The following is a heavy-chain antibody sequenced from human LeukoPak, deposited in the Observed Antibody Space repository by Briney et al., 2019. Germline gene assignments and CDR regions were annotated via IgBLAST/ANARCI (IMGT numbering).Heavy chain of an antibody. CDR3: ARARAYDFWSGYVDY. CDR1: GYTFTSYD. J-gene: IGHJ4*02. D-gene: IGHD3-3*01. V-gene: IGHV1-8*01. CDR2: MNPNSGNT. Sequence: GASVKVSCKASGYTFTSYDINWVRQATGQGLEWMGWMNPNSGNTGYAQKLQGRVTMTTDTSTSTAYMELRSLRSDDTAVYYCARARAYDFWSGYVDYWGQGTLVTVSS.